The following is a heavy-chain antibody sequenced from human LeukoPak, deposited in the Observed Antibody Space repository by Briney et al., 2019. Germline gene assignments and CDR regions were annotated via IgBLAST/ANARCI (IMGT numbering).Heavy chain of an antibody. J-gene: IGHJ4*02. D-gene: IGHD6-19*01. CDR1: GFTFSSYA. V-gene: IGHV3-23*01. Sequence: GGSLRPSCAASGFTFSSYAMHWVRQAPGKGLEWVSTISGSGGSTYYADSVKGRFTISRDNSKNTLYLQMNSLRAEDTAVFYCAKTGTGWHYFDYWGQGTLVTVSS. CDR2: ISGSGGST. CDR3: AKTGTGWHYFDY.